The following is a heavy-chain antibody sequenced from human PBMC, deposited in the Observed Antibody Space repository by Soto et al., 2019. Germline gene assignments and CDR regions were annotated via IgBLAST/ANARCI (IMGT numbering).Heavy chain of an antibody. CDR3: AKVGLWQWRYFDN. V-gene: IGHV3-23*01. J-gene: IGHJ4*02. CDR2: ISGSGDTT. D-gene: IGHD6-19*01. Sequence: GGSLRLSCAASGFTFSSYAISWVRQAPGKGLEWVSIISGSGDTTNYADSVKGRFTISRDNSKNTLYLQMNSLRGEDTAVYYCAKVGLWQWRYFDNWGQGTLVTVSS. CDR1: GFTFSSYA.